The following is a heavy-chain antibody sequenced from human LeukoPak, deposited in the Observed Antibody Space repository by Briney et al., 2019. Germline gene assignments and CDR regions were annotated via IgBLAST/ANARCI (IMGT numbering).Heavy chain of an antibody. D-gene: IGHD3-3*01. J-gene: IGHJ4*02. CDR1: GFTFSSYS. CDR2: ISSSSSYI. CDR3: ARFATFGVVIGFDY. V-gene: IGHV3-21*01. Sequence: PGGSLRLSCAASGFTFSSYSMNWVRQAPWKGLEGVSSISSSSSYIYYADSVKGRFTISRDNAKNSLYLQMTSLRAEDTAVSYCARFATFGVVIGFDYWGQGTLVTVSS.